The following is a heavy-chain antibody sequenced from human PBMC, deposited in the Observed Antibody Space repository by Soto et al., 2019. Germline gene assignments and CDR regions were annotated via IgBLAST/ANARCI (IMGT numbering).Heavy chain of an antibody. J-gene: IGHJ4*02. D-gene: IGHD2-15*01. CDR1: GGSVSGGSYY. V-gene: IGHV4-61*01. Sequence: PSETLSLTCTVSGGSVSGGSYYWSWIRQPPGKGLEWIGYIYYSGSTNYNPSLKSRVTISVDTSKNQFSLRLTSVTAADTAVYYCGKILVGATGHTDADSWGPGTLVTVSS. CDR3: GKILVGATGHTDADS. CDR2: IYYSGST.